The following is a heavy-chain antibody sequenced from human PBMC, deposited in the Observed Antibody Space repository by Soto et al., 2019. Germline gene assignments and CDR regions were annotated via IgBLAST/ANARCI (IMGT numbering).Heavy chain of an antibody. V-gene: IGHV3-9*01. CDR3: AKSGEPGVIAATSFDY. CDR2: ISANGGSI. D-gene: IGHD2-21*01. Sequence: EVQLVESGGRLVQPGKSLRLSCAASGFTFDDYAMHWVRQVPGKGLEWVSGISANGGSIRYGDSVKGRFTISRDNAKNSLFLQMNSLSAEDTALYYCAKSGEPGVIAATSFDYWGQGTLVTVS. CDR1: GFTFDDYA. J-gene: IGHJ4*02.